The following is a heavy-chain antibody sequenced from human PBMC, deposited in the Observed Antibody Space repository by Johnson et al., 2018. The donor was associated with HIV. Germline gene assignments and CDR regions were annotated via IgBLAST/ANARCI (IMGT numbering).Heavy chain of an antibody. Sequence: QVQLVESGGGVVQPGGSLRLSCAASGFTFSSYGMHWVRQAPGKGLQWVAFIRYDGSNKYYADSVKGRFTISRETSKNTLYLQMNSLRAEDTAVYYCAKLLVDTIMEEHDAFDIWGQGTMVTVSS. D-gene: IGHD5-18*01. J-gene: IGHJ3*02. V-gene: IGHV3-30*02. CDR3: AKLLVDTIMEEHDAFDI. CDR1: GFTFSSYG. CDR2: IRYDGSNK.